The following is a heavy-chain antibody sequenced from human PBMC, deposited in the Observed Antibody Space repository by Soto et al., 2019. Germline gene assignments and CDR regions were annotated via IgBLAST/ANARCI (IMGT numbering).Heavy chain of an antibody. CDR2: ISSSSSYI. Sequence: GGSLRLSCAASGFTFSSYSMNWVRQAPGKGLEWVSSISSSSSYIYYADSVKGRFTISRDNAKNSLYLQMNSLRAEDTAVYYCARALPYCGGDCYFFDYWGQGTLVTVSS. V-gene: IGHV3-21*01. J-gene: IGHJ4*02. D-gene: IGHD2-21*02. CDR3: ARALPYCGGDCYFFDY. CDR1: GFTFSSYS.